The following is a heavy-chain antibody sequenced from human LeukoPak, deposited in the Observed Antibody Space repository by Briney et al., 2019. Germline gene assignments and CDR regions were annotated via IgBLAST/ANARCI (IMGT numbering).Heavy chain of an antibody. Sequence: SGPALVKPTQTLTLTCTFSGFSLSTSGMRVSWIRQPPGKALEWLARIDWDDDKFYSISLKTRLTISKDTSKNQVVLTMTNMDPVDTATYYCARSPSGYGCDYWGQGTLVTVSS. CDR2: IDWDDDK. D-gene: IGHD3-10*01. CDR3: ARSPSGYGCDY. J-gene: IGHJ4*02. CDR1: GFSLSTSGMR. V-gene: IGHV2-70*04.